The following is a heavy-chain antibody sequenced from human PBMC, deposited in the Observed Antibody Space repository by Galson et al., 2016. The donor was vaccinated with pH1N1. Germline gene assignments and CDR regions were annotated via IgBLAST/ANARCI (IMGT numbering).Heavy chain of an antibody. D-gene: IGHD3-16*01. J-gene: IGHJ4*02. CDR2: FGPEDGEA. V-gene: IGHV1-24*01. CDR1: GNTLTKLS. Sequence: SVKVSCKVSGNTLTKLSIHWVRQAPGQGLEWMAGFGPEDGEAIYAQRFQGRLTLTEDTSTDTAYMLLSGLRSEDTAMYYCAAAYNYNWAWYYCGYWGQGTLVTVTS. CDR3: AAAYNYNWAWYYCGY.